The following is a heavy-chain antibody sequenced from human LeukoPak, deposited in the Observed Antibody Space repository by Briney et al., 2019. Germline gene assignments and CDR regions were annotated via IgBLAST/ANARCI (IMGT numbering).Heavy chain of an antibody. D-gene: IGHD3-3*01. V-gene: IGHV1-69*02. CDR1: GGTFSSYT. CDR3: ARKALGEWLLGEAFDI. J-gene: IGHJ3*02. Sequence: SVKVSCKASGGTFSSYTISWVRQAPGQGLEWMGRIIPILGIANYAQKFQGRVTITADKSTSTAYMELSSLRSEDTAVYYCARKALGEWLLGEAFDIWGQGTMVTVSS. CDR2: IIPILGIA.